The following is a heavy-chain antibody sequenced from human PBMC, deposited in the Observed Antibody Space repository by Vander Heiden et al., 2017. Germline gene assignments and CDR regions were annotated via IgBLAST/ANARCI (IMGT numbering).Heavy chain of an antibody. D-gene: IGHD2-8*01. J-gene: IGHJ4*02. CDR1: GGAVSVYY. Sequence: QVQLQDSGRGLVRPSETLSAGCIVYGGAVSVYYWVWIRQPAGKGLEWIGRIFASGETRYNPSLKSRVTMSVDRPKKQFSLELNSVTAADTGVYFCARAREYGDYCDYWGQGTLVAVSS. V-gene: IGHV4-4*07. CDR3: ARAREYGDYCDY. CDR2: IFASGET.